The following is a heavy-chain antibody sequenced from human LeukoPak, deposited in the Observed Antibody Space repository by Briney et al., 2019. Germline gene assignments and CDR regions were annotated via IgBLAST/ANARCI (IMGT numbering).Heavy chain of an antibody. J-gene: IGHJ4*02. CDR2: IYSGGST. CDR3: ARDRVETAMVFDY. Sequence: GGSLRLSCAASGFTVSSNYMSWVRQAPGKGLEWVSVIYSGGSTYYADSVKGRFTISRDNSKNTLYLQMNSLRAEDTAVYYCARDRVETAMVFDYWGQGTLVTVSS. CDR1: GFTVSSNY. D-gene: IGHD5-18*01. V-gene: IGHV3-66*01.